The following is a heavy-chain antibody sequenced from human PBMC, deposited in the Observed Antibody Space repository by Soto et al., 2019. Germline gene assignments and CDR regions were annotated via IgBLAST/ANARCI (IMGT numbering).Heavy chain of an antibody. CDR1: GGSISSYY. CDR2: IYYSGST. Sequence: SETLSLTCTVSGGSISSYYWSWIRQPPGKGLEWIGYIYYSGSTNYNPSLKSRVTISVDTSKNQFSLKLSSVTAADTAVYYCARSDSAAGVIWFDYWGQGTLVTVSS. CDR3: ARSDSAAGVIWFDY. D-gene: IGHD6-13*01. J-gene: IGHJ4*02. V-gene: IGHV4-59*08.